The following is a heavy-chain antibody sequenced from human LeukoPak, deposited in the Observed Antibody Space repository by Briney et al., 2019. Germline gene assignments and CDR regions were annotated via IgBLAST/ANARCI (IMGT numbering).Heavy chain of an antibody. J-gene: IGHJ4*02. CDR3: ATYRQVLLPFES. Sequence: GGSLRLSCAASGFTFSSYGMHWVRQPPGKGLKWVSSIFPSGGEIHYADSVRGRFTISRDNSKSILSLQMNSLIAEDTAIYYCATYRQVLLPFESWGQGTLVTVSS. CDR2: IFPSGGEI. V-gene: IGHV3-23*01. D-gene: IGHD5-18*01. CDR1: GFTFSSYG.